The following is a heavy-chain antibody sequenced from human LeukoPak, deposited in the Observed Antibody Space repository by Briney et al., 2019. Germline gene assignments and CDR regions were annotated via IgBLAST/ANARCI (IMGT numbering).Heavy chain of an antibody. V-gene: IGHV3-30*04. CDR3: ARGGVPSRHRPLPLSLYFAY. D-gene: IGHD3-16*02. CDR1: GFTFSSYA. CDR2: ISYDGSNK. Sequence: PGGSLRLSCAASGFTFSSYAMSWVRQAPGKGLEWVAVISYDGSNKYYADSVKGRFTISRDNSKNTLYLQMNSLRAEDTAVYYSARGGVPSRHRPLPLSLYFAYWGQGTLVTVSS. J-gene: IGHJ4*02.